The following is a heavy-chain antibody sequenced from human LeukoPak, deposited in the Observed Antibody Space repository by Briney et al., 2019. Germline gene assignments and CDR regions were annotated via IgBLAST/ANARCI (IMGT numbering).Heavy chain of an antibody. D-gene: IGHD3-22*01. J-gene: IGHJ4*02. V-gene: IGHV4-39*07. CDR3: ARGNYYDSSGYYDY. CDR2: IYHSGST. CDR1: GGSISSATSY. Sequence: SETLSLTCTVSGGSISSATSYWAWIRQPPGKGLEWIGEIYHSGSTNYNPSLKSRVTISVDKSKNQFSLKLSSVTAADTAVYYCARGNYYDSSGYYDYWGQGTLVTVSS.